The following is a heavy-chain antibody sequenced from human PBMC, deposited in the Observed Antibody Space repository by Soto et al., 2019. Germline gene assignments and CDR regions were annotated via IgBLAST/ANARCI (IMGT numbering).Heavy chain of an antibody. D-gene: IGHD5-12*01. J-gene: IGHJ4*02. CDR3: ARDRVATGPSDY. CDR1: GGTFSSYT. V-gene: IGHV1-69*04. Sequence: SVKVSCKASGGTFSSYTISWVRQAPGQGLEWMGRIIPILGLANYAQKFQGRVTITADKSTSTAYMELSSLRSEDTAVYYCARDRVATGPSDYWGQGTLVTVSS. CDR2: IIPILGLA.